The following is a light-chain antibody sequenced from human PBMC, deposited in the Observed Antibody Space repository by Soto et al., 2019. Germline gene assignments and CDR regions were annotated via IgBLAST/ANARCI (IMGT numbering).Light chain of an antibody. Sequence: QSVLTQPPSASGTPGQRVTISCSGINSNIGSNIVNWYQQLPGTAPKLLIYSNDQRPSGVPDRFSGSKSGTSASLAISGLQSEDEADYYCATWDDSLDGHVFGTGTKLTVL. J-gene: IGLJ1*01. V-gene: IGLV1-44*01. CDR2: SND. CDR1: NSNIGSNI. CDR3: ATWDDSLDGHV.